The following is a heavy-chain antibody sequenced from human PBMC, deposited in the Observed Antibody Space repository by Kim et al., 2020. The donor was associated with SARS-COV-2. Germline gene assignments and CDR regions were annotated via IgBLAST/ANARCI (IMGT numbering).Heavy chain of an antibody. J-gene: IGHJ6*01. CDR1: GFTFSSYG. D-gene: IGHD2-2*01. Sequence: GGSLRLSCAASGFTFSSYGMHWVRQAPGKGLEWVAVISYDGSNKYYADSVKGRFTISRDNSKNTLYLQMNSLRAEDTAVYYCAKDGGYCSSTSCSDYYY. CDR3: AKDGGYCSSTSCSDYYY. V-gene: IGHV3-30*18. CDR2: ISYDGSNK.